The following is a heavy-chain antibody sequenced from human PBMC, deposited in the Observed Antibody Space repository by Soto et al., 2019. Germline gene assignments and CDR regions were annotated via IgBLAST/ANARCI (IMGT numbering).Heavy chain of an antibody. CDR3: AKVRLTDYLRYAPHL. Sequence: GGSPRLSCAASGFTFNNYAMNWVRQAPGRGLEWVSIISPNGDSTYYADSVKGRFTISRDNSQNTVFLQMNSLRAEDTAIYFCAKVRLTDYLRYAPHLWGQGTLVTVSS. V-gene: IGHV3-23*01. CDR2: ISPNGDST. CDR1: GFTFNNYA. J-gene: IGHJ3*01. D-gene: IGHD2-8*01.